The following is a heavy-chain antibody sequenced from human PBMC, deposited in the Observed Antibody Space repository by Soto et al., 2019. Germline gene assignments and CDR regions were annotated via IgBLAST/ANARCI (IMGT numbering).Heavy chain of an antibody. Sequence: EVQLVESGGGLVQPGGSLRLSCAASGFTFNSYSMNWVRQAPGKGLEWVSYITSSSSTIYYADSVKGRFTISRDNAKNSLYLQMNSLRAEDTAVYYCARDARNANIDSWGQGDLVTVFS. CDR2: ITSSSSTI. CDR1: GFTFNSYS. CDR3: ARDARNANIDS. J-gene: IGHJ4*02. V-gene: IGHV3-48*01.